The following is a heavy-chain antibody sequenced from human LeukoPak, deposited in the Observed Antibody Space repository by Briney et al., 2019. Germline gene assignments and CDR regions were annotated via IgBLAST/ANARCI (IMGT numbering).Heavy chain of an antibody. CDR1: GFTFSSYA. D-gene: IGHD4-17*01. J-gene: IGHJ4*02. CDR3: ARDTYGELSY. V-gene: IGHV3-64*01. Sequence: PGGSLRLSCAASGFTFSSYAMHWVRQAPGKGLEYVSAISSNGGSTYYANSVKGRFTISRDNSKNTLYLQMGSLRAEDMAVYYCARDTYGELSYWGQGTLVTVSS. CDR2: ISSNGGST.